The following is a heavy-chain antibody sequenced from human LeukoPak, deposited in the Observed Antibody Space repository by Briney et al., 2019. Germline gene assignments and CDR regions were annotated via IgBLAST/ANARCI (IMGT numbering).Heavy chain of an antibody. D-gene: IGHD5-18*01. CDR1: GFTFSSYA. CDR2: ITGSGATT. V-gene: IGHV3-23*01. CDR3: AKRAEDTARPFFDY. Sequence: PGGSLRLSCAASGFTFSSYAINWLRQAPGKGLEWVSAITGSGATTYYADSVRGRFTISRDNSKNTVYLQMNSLRGEDTAVNYCAKRAEDTARPFFDYWGEGTLLTVSS. J-gene: IGHJ4*02.